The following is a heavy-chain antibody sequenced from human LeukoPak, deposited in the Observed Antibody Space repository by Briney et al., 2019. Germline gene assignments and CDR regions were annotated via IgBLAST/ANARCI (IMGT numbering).Heavy chain of an antibody. CDR3: ARRRLGETTTANWIDP. CDR1: GGSFSGYY. V-gene: IGHV4-34*01. CDR2: INHSGST. D-gene: IGHD4-17*01. J-gene: IGHJ5*02. Sequence: KPSETLSLTCAVYGGSFSGYYWSWIRQPPGKGLEWIGEINHSGSTNYNPSLKSRVTISGDTSKNQFSLKLSSVTAADTAVYYCARRRLGETTTANWIDPWGQGTLVTVSS.